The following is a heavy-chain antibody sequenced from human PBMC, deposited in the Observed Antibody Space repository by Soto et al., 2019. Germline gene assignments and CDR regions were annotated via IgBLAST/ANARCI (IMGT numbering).Heavy chain of an antibody. J-gene: IGHJ4*02. CDR2: INPNSCGT. V-gene: IGHV1-2*02. D-gene: IGHD5-18*01. Sequence: ASVKVSCKASGYTFTGYYMHWVRQAPGQGLEWMGWINPNSCGTNYAQKFQGRVTMTRDTSISTAYMELSRLRSDDTAVYYCASRQDTAMVRRSDYWGQGTLVTV. CDR3: ASRQDTAMVRRSDY. CDR1: GYTFTGYY.